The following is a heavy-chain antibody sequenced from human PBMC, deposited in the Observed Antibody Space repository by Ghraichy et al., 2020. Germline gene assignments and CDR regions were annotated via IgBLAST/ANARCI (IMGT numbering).Heavy chain of an antibody. CDR3: AKAGVGATIFDY. D-gene: IGHD1-26*01. CDR1: GFTFSSYG. V-gene: IGHV3-30*18. CDR2: ISYDGSNK. Sequence: GGSLRLSCAASGFTFSSYGMHWVRQAPGKGPEWVAVISYDGSNKYYADSVKGRFTISRDNSKNTLYLQMNSLRAEDTAVYYCAKAGVGATIFDYWGQGTLVTVSS. J-gene: IGHJ4*02.